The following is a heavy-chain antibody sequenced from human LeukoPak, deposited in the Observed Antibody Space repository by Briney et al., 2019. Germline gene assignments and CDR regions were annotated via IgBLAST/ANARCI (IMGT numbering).Heavy chain of an antibody. D-gene: IGHD3-22*01. CDR2: INQDGSVK. CDR3: ARFSLYDNSGYYSWLFDF. CDR1: EFTFSGYW. J-gene: IGHJ4*02. V-gene: IGHV3-7*01. Sequence: PGGSLRLSCAASEFTFSGYWMNWVRQAPGKGPEWVANINQDGSVKHYVDSVKGRFTISRDNAKNSLFLQMNSLRVEDTAVFYCARFSLYDNSGYYSWLFDFWGQGTLVTVSS.